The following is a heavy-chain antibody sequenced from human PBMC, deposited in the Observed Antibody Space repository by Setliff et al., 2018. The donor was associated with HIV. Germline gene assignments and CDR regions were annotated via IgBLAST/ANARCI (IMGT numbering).Heavy chain of an antibody. V-gene: IGHV4-4*09. D-gene: IGHD3-22*01. J-gene: IGHJ4*02. CDR1: GGSISSYC. Sequence: SETLSLTCTVSGGSISSYCWNWIRQSPGRGLEWIGFIFSSGSTKYNPSLQSRVTMSVDTSKNQFSLRLTSVTAADTAVYFCARLRITMIMMLNYFDYWGQGTLVTSP. CDR2: IFSSGST. CDR3: ARLRITMIMMLNYFDY.